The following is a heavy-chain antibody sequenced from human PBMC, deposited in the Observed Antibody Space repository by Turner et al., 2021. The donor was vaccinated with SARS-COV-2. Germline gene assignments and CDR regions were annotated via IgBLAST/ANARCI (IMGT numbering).Heavy chain of an antibody. D-gene: IGHD2-15*01. CDR3: VRVGGYCSGGSCYSLWFDP. V-gene: IGHV3-7*01. CDR2: IKLDGSDE. CDR1: GFTFSSYW. J-gene: IGHJ5*02. Sequence: EVQLVESGGGLVQPGGSLRLSCAASGFTFSSYWMSWVRQAPGEGLEWVANIKLDGSDEYSVDSVKGRFTISRDNAKNSLYLQMNSLRAEDTAVYYCVRVGGYCSGGSCYSLWFDPWGQGTLVTVSS.